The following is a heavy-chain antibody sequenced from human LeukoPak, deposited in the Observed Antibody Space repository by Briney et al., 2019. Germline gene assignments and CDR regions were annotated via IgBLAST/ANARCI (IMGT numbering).Heavy chain of an antibody. Sequence: PGRSLRLSCAASGFTFDDYAMHWVRQAPGKGLEWASGISWNSGSIGYADSVKGRFTISRDNAKNSLYLQMNSLRAEDMALYYCAKDTNLGGFDYWGQGTLVTVSS. V-gene: IGHV3-9*03. J-gene: IGHJ4*02. D-gene: IGHD3-16*01. CDR1: GFTFDDYA. CDR3: AKDTNLGGFDY. CDR2: ISWNSGSI.